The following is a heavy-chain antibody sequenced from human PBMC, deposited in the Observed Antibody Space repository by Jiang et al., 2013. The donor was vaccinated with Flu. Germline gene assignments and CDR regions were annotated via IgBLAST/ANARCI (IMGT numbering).Heavy chain of an antibody. CDR1: GGTFSSYA. CDR2: IIPIFGTA. Sequence: AEVKKPGSSVKVSCKASGGTFSSYAISWVRQAPGQGLEWMGGIIPIFGTANYAQKFQGRVTITADESTSTAYMELSSLRSEDTAVYYCARGSVLMVYAMIEVDYYYGMDVWGQGTTVTVSS. J-gene: IGHJ6*02. V-gene: IGHV1-69*01. D-gene: IGHD2-8*01. CDR3: ARGSVLMVYAMIEVDYYYGMDV.